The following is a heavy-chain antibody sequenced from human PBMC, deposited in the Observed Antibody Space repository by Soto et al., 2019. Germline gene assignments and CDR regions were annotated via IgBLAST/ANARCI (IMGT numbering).Heavy chain of an antibody. CDR2: ISGGGGST. CDR1: GFTFSSYA. J-gene: IGHJ4*02. V-gene: IGHV3-23*01. D-gene: IGHD1-26*01. CDR3: AKEGPLSGSHSADY. Sequence: PGGSLRLSCAASGFTFSSYAMSWVRQAPGKGLEWVSAISGGGGSTYYADSVKGRFTISRDNSNNTLYLQMNSLRAEDTAVYYCAKEGPLSGSHSADYWGQGTLVTVSS.